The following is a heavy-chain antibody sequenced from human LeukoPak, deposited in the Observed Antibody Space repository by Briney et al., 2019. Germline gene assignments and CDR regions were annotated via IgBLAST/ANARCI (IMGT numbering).Heavy chain of an antibody. CDR3: ARHGGYYDSSGYYPYYFDY. CDR2: IYYSGST. J-gene: IGHJ4*02. V-gene: IGHV4-30-4*01. D-gene: IGHD3-22*01. CDR1: GGSISSGDYY. Sequence: PSETLSLTCTVSGGSISSGDYYWSWIRQPPGKGLEWIGYIYYSGSTYYNPSLKSRVTISVDTSKNQFSLKLSSVTAADTAVYYCARHGGYYDSSGYYPYYFDYWGQGTLVTVSS.